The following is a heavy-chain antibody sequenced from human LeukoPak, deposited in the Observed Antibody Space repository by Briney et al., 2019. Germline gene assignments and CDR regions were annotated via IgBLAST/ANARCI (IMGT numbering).Heavy chain of an antibody. V-gene: IGHV3-30-3*01. D-gene: IGHD6-13*01. J-gene: IGHJ4*02. CDR3: ARDQSAGYSSSASSSWGRLGD. CDR2: ISYDGSNK. CDR1: GFTFSSYA. Sequence: GRSLRLSCAASGFTFSSYAIHWVRQAPGKGLEWVAVISYDGSNKYYADSVKGRFTISRDNSKNTLYLQMNSLGAEDSAVYYCARDQSAGYSSSASSSWGRLGDWGQGTLVTVSS.